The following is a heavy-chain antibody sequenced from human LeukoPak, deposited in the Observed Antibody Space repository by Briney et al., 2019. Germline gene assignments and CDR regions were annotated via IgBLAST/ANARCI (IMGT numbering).Heavy chain of an antibody. V-gene: IGHV4-38-2*02. CDR3: ARLRLRYDSNGDVTSYEAVDI. J-gene: IGHJ3*02. Sequence: SETLSLTCTVSGDSVSLHYWSWIRQPPGKGLEWIGSIYHSGSTYYNPSLKSRVTISVDTSKNQFSLKLSSVTAADTAVYYCARLRLRYDSNGDVTSYEAVDIWGQGTVVTVFS. CDR1: GDSVSLHY. CDR2: IYHSGST. D-gene: IGHD3-22*01.